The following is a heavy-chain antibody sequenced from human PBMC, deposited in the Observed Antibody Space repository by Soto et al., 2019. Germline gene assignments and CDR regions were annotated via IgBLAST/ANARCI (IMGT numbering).Heavy chain of an antibody. D-gene: IGHD2-15*01. CDR2: LSWNSATI. CDR3: VRSKSVVVVTTTGYYFDF. J-gene: IGHJ4*02. Sequence: SGGSLRLSCAASGFSFDDYAMHWVRQAPGKGLEWVSGLSWNSATIGYADSVKGRFTISRDNAKNSLYLQMTSLRAEGTALYCFVRSKSVVVVTTTGYYFDFWGQGTLVTVSS. V-gene: IGHV3-9*01. CDR1: GFSFDDYA.